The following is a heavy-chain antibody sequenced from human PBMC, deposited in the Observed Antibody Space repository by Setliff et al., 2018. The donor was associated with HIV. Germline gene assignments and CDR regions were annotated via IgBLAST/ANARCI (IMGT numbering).Heavy chain of an antibody. CDR1: GFSLSTSGVG. D-gene: IGHD1-1*01. CDR3: AHRRGGDRGTNNWFDP. CDR2: NYWDDDK. J-gene: IGHJ5*02. V-gene: IGHV2-5*02. Sequence: SGPTLVNPTQTLTLTCTFSGFSLSTSGVGVGWIRQPPGKALEWLAVNYWDDDKRYRPSLRSRLTITKDTSRNQVVLTMTNMDPMDTATYYCAHRRGGDRGTNNWFDPWGQGALVTVSS.